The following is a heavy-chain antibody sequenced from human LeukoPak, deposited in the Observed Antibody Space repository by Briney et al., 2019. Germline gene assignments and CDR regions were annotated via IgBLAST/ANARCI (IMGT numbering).Heavy chain of an antibody. CDR3: ARLTKELRYFDWLCYFDY. Sequence: SETLSLTCAVSGYSISSGYYWGWIRQPPGKGLEWIGSIYHSGSTHYNPSLKSRVTVSVDTSKNQFSLKLSSVTAADTAVYYCARLTKELRYFDWLCYFDYWGQGTLVAVSS. CDR1: GYSISSGYY. V-gene: IGHV4-38-2*01. D-gene: IGHD3-9*01. J-gene: IGHJ4*02. CDR2: IYHSGST.